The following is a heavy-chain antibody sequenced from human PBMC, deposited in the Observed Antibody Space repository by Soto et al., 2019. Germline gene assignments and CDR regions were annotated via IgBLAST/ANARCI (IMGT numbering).Heavy chain of an antibody. V-gene: IGHV1-69*04. CDR3: ATEYGAGFKS. CDR2: IFPLLAMV. D-gene: IGHD4-17*01. J-gene: IGHJ4*02. Sequence: QVHLVQSGAEMKKPGSSVKGSCKVSGGDLTNSGISWVRQAPGQGLEWMGGIFPLLAMVDYSQKFQGRVTITADQSTTTAYMDLGSLTAEDTAVHYCATEYGAGFKSWGQGSLAIVSS. CDR1: GGDLTNSG.